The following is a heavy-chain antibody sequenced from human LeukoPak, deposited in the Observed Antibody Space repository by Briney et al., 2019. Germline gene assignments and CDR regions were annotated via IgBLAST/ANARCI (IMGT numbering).Heavy chain of an antibody. Sequence: TGGSLRLSCAASGFTFSSYSMNWVRQAPGKGLEWVSSITSSSSYADSVKGRFTISRDNAKSSLYLQMNSLRAEDTAVYYCARAPLYYYHSSALFDYWGQGTLVTVSS. J-gene: IGHJ4*02. CDR1: GFTFSSYS. D-gene: IGHD3-22*01. V-gene: IGHV3-21*01. CDR2: ITSSSS. CDR3: ARAPLYYYHSSALFDY.